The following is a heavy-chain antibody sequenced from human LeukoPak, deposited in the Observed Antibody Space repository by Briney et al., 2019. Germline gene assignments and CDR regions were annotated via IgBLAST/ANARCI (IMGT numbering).Heavy chain of an antibody. CDR3: ARDSETVTSTSSWFDP. J-gene: IGHJ5*02. CDR1: GFTFSNYA. D-gene: IGHD4-17*01. V-gene: IGHV3-21*01. CDR2: ISTSSSYI. Sequence: GGSLRLSCAASGFTFSNYAMRWVRQAPGKGLEWVSFISTSSSYIYYADSVKGRFTISRDNARNSLYLQMNSLRAEDTAVYYCARDSETVTSTSSWFDPWGQGTLVTVSS.